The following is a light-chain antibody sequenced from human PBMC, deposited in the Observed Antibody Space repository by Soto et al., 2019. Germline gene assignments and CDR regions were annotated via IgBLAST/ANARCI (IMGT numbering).Light chain of an antibody. V-gene: IGKV3-20*01. CDR2: DAS. Sequence: EIVLTQSPGTLSLSPGERATLSCRASQSVSSSYLAWYQQKPGQAPRLLIYDASSRATGIPDRFSVSGSGTDFTLTISRLEPEDFAVYFCQQYGSSPYTLGQGTKLEIK. CDR1: QSVSSSY. CDR3: QQYGSSPYT. J-gene: IGKJ2*01.